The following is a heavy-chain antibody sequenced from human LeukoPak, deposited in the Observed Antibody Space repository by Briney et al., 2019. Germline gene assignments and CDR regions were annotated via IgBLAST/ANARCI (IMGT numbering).Heavy chain of an antibody. CDR3: TRDSALLGVAFDL. CDR1: GFPFNTSD. Sequence: SGGSLRLSCSASGFPFNTSDIHWVRQAPGKGLEYLAGISSNGDNTDFADSAKGRFTISRDNSKSTLFLQMNSLRAEDTAVYFCTRDSALLGVAFDLWGQGTVVTVSS. J-gene: IGHJ3*01. CDR2: ISSNGDNT. D-gene: IGHD2-15*01. V-gene: IGHV3-64D*06.